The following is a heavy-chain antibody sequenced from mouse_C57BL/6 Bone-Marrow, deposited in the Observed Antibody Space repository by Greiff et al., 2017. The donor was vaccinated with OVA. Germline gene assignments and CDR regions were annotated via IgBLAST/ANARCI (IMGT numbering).Heavy chain of an antibody. V-gene: IGHV1-18*01. D-gene: IGHD1-1*01. J-gene: IGHJ1*03. CDR3: ARYTTVPYWYFDV. CDR1: GYTFTDYN. CDR2: INPNNGGT. Sequence: VQLQQSGPELVKPGASVKIPCKASGYTFTDYNMDWVKQSHGKSLEWIGDINPNNGGTIYNQKFKGKATLTVDKSSSTAYMELRSLTSEDTAVYYCARYTTVPYWYFDVWGTGTTVTVSS.